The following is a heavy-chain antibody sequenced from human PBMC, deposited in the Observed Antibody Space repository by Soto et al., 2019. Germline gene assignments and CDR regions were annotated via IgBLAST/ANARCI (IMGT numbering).Heavy chain of an antibody. V-gene: IGHV3-21*01. Sequence: PGGSLRLSCAASEFTFSNYAMSWVRQAPGKGLEWVSSISSSSSYIYYADSVKGRFTISRDNAKNSLYLQMSSLRAEDTAVYYCARDHDAFDIWGQGTMVTVSS. CDR2: ISSSSSYI. CDR1: EFTFSNYA. CDR3: ARDHDAFDI. J-gene: IGHJ3*02.